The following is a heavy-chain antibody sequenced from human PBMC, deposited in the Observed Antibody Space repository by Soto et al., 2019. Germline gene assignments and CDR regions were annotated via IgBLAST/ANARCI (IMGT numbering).Heavy chain of an antibody. D-gene: IGHD6-19*01. V-gene: IGHV1-2*02. CDR3: ARGSAVGGNWFDS. CDR2: IKPGSGDT. CDR1: GYTFTAYY. J-gene: IGHJ5*01. Sequence: ASVKVSCKASGYTFTAYYIHWVRQAPGQGLECMGWIKPGSGDTGYTQKFQGRVTMTRDTSISTAYMELNSLRSADTAIYYCARGSAVGGNWFDSWGQGTLVTVSS.